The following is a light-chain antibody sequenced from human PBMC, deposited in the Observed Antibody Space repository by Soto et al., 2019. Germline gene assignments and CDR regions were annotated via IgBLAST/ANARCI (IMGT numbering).Light chain of an antibody. V-gene: IGKV3-20*01. Sequence: EIVLTQSPGTLSLSPGERATLSCRASQSVSSSYLAWYQQKPGQAPRLLIYGASSRATGIPDRFTCSGSGTDFTLTISRLEPEDFAVYYCQQYGSLITFGQGTRLEIK. CDR3: QQYGSLIT. CDR2: GAS. J-gene: IGKJ5*01. CDR1: QSVSSSY.